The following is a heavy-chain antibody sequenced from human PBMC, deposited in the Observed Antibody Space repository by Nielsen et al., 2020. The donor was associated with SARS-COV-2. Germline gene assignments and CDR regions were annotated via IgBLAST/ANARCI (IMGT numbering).Heavy chain of an antibody. D-gene: IGHD3-16*01. V-gene: IGHV3-49*03. CDR2: IRSKAYGGTT. J-gene: IGHJ4*02. CDR3: TRDRGVYYFDY. CDR1: GFTFGDYA. Sequence: GESLKISCTASGFTFGDYAMSWFRQAPGKGLEWVGFIRSKAYGGTTEYAASVKGRFTISRDDSKSIAYLQMNSLKTEDTAVYYCTRDRGVYYFDYWGQGTLVTVSS.